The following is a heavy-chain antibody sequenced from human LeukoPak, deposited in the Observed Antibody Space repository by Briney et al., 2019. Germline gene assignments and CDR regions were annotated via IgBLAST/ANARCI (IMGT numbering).Heavy chain of an antibody. D-gene: IGHD4-23*01. CDR1: GYSFTTYW. CDR2: IYPGDSDT. CDR3: ARHGGYGGNQKAHFDY. J-gene: IGHJ4*02. V-gene: IGHV5-51*01. Sequence: GESLKISCKGSGYSFTTYWIGWVRQMPGKGLEWMGIIYPGDSDTRYSPSFRSQVTFSADKSISTAYLQWSSLKASDTAMYYCARHGGYGGNQKAHFDYWGQGTLVTVSS.